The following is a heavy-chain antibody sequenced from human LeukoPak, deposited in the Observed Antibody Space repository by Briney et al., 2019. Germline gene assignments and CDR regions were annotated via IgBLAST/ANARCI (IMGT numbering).Heavy chain of an antibody. CDR1: GFTFSSYE. D-gene: IGHD4-17*01. CDR2: ISSSGSTI. CDR3: VGRDYGVNLFDY. V-gene: IGHV3-48*03. J-gene: IGHJ4*02. Sequence: GGSLRLSCAASGFTFSSYEMNWVRQAPGKGLEWVSYISSSGSTIYYADSVKGRFTISRDNAKNSLYLQMNSLRAGDTAVYYCVGRDYGVNLFDYWGQGTLVTVSS.